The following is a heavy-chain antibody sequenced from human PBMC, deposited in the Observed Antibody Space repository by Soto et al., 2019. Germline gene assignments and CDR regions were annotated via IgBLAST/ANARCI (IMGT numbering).Heavy chain of an antibody. CDR2: LYYSGST. J-gene: IGHJ5*02. D-gene: IGHD3-10*01. V-gene: IGHV4-39*01. CDR1: GGSISRRNYY. Sequence: QLQLQESGPGLVKPSETLSLTCTVSGGSISRRNYYWGWIRQPPGKGLEWFGSLYYSGSTYYNQSHKRRVATPVDTSKTRVSLKLSSVTPAYTAVYYCASLLVVLWLGELFGWFDPWGQGTLVTVSS. CDR3: ASLLVVLWLGELFGWFDP.